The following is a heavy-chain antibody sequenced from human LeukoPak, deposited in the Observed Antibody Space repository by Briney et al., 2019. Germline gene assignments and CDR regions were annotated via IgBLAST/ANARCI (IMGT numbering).Heavy chain of an antibody. V-gene: IGHV1-2*02. CDR1: GYTFTGYG. CDR2: INPNSGET. CDR3: AREQDIGMVSALDY. Sequence: ASVKVSCKASGYTFTGYGISWVRQAPGLGLEWMGWINPNSGETNYAQKFQGRVTMTRDTSISTAYMELSRLRSDDTAVYYCAREQDIGMVSALDYWGEGTLVTVSS. D-gene: IGHD5-18*01. J-gene: IGHJ4*02.